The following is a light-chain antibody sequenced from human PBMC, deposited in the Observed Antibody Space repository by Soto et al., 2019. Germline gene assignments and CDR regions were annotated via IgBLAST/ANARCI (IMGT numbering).Light chain of an antibody. V-gene: IGLV1-40*01. J-gene: IGLJ2*01. CDR3: QSFDTRMSGFVV. CDR2: DNN. Sequence: QSVLTQPPSMSGAPGQRVTISCTGSSSNIGAGYDVHWYQQHPGTAPKLLIFDNNNRPSGVPDRFSGSKSDTSASLAITGLQAEDEADDYCQSFDTRMSGFVVFGGGTKLTVL. CDR1: SSNIGAGYD.